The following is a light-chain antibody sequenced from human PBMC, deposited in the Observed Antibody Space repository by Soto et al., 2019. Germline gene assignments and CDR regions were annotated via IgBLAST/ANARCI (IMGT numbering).Light chain of an antibody. CDR1: QSLLHSNGYNY. V-gene: IGKV2-28*01. Sequence: DIVMTQSPLSLPVTPGEPASISCRSSQSLLHSNGYNYLDWYLQKPGQSPQLLIYMGSNRASGVPDRFSGSGSGTGFTLKISRVDAEDVGVYYCMQALQTPLTFGQGTKVEIK. CDR2: MGS. CDR3: MQALQTPLT. J-gene: IGKJ1*01.